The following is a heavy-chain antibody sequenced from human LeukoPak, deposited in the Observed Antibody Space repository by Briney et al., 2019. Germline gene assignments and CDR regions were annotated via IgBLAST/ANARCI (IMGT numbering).Heavy chain of an antibody. CDR1: GGTFSSYA. D-gene: IGHD3-22*01. Sequence: SVKVSCKASGGTFSSYAISWVRQAPGQGLEWMGRIIPIFGTANYAQKFQGRVTITTDESTSTAHMELSSLRSEDTAVYYCSRDISTYDYDSSGYYPTDYRGEGNLFTASS. CDR3: SRDISTYDYDSSGYYPTDY. CDR2: IIPIFGTA. V-gene: IGHV1-69*05. J-gene: IGHJ4*02.